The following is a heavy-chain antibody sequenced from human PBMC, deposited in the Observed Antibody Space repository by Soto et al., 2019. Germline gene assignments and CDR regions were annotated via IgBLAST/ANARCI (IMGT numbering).Heavy chain of an antibody. V-gene: IGHV3-11*03. D-gene: IGHD2-21*02. Sequence: PGGSLRLSCAPSGFSISDHYMSWIRQAPGKALRCVSYSSNSGTFTKYADSVKGRFSISRDNAKNPPYLKINSRRGGDTAIYNYARSGDNNSVLDPWGQGTPVTV. CDR1: GFSISDHY. CDR2: SSNSGTFT. CDR3: ARSGDNNSVLDP. J-gene: IGHJ5*02.